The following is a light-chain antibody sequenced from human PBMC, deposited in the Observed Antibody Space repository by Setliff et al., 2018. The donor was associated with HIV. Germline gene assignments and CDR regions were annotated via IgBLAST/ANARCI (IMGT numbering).Light chain of an antibody. J-gene: IGLJ1*01. CDR1: SSDVGNYNL. Sequence: QSALTQPASVSGSPGQSITISCTGTSSDVGNYNLVSWYQQHPGKAPKIMIYEVTKRPSGVSDRFSGSKSGNTASLTTSWLQADDEADYYCCSYASYSTYVFGSGTKGTVL. CDR2: EVT. CDR3: CSYASYSTYV. V-gene: IGLV2-23*02.